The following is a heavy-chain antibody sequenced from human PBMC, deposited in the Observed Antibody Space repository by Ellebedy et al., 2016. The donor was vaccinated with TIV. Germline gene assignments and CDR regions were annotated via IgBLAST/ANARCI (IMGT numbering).Heavy chain of an antibody. D-gene: IGHD7-27*01. CDR1: EFSVSTNY. CDR3: VRGEDYWGFDY. CDR2: IYTGGTT. V-gene: IGHV3-53*01. Sequence: GGSLRLSCAASEFSVSTNYMSWVRQAPGKGLEWVSVIYTGGTTYYADSVKGRFTISRAKSKNTLFLQMDSLRAEDTAVYYCVRGEDYWGFDYWGQGTLVTVSS. J-gene: IGHJ4*02.